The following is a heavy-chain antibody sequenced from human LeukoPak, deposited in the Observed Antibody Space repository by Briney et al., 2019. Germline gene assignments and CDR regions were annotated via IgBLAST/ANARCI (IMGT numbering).Heavy chain of an antibody. CDR3: ARGFRGWYAEGFDY. Sequence: GGSLRLSCAASGFTFSSYWMSWVRLAPGKGLEWVANIKQDGSEKYYVDSVKGRFTISRDNAKNSLYLQMNSLRAEDTAVYYCARGFRGWYAEGFDYWGQGTLVTVSS. J-gene: IGHJ4*02. CDR2: IKQDGSEK. CDR1: GFTFSSYW. V-gene: IGHV3-7*01. D-gene: IGHD6-19*01.